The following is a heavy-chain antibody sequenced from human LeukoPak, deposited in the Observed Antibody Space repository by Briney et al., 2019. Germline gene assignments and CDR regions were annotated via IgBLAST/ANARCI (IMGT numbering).Heavy chain of an antibody. V-gene: IGHV1-69*01. CDR2: IIPIFGTA. D-gene: IGHD5-18*01. J-gene: IGHJ4*02. CDR3: ASFGVVVDTAMVDFDY. Sequence: ASVKVSCKASGGTFSSYAISWVRQAPGQGLEWMGGIIPIFGTANYAQKFQGRVTITADESTSTAYMELSSLRSEDTAVYYCASFGVVVDTAMVDFDYWGQGTLVTVSS. CDR1: GGTFSSYA.